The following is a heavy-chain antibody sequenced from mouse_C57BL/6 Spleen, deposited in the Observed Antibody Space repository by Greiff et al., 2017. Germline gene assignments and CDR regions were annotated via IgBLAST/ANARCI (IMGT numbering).Heavy chain of an antibody. J-gene: IGHJ3*01. CDR1: GYAFTNYL. CDR3: ARDEVDGYYGCAY. V-gene: IGHV1-54*01. Sequence: VKLQESGAELVRPGTSVKVSCKASGYAFTNYLIEWVQQRPGQGLEWIGVLNPGSGGTNYNEKFKGKATLTADKSSSTAYMQLSSLTSEDSAVYFCARDEVDGYYGCAYWGQGTLVTVSA. D-gene: IGHD2-3*01. CDR2: LNPGSGGT.